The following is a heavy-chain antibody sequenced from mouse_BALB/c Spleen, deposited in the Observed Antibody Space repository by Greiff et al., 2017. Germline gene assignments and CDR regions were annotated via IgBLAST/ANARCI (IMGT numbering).Heavy chain of an antibody. CDR3: ASPSYYGNYVDYYAMDY. D-gene: IGHD2-10*01. Sequence: EVQLQQSGPELVKPGASVKMSCKASGYTFTSYVMHWVKQKPGQGLEWIGYINPYNDGTKYNEKFKGKATLTSDKSSSTAYMELSSLTSEDSAVYYCASPSYYGNYVDYYAMDYWGQGTSVTVSS. CDR2: INPYNDGT. CDR1: GYTFTSYV. V-gene: IGHV1-14*01. J-gene: IGHJ4*01.